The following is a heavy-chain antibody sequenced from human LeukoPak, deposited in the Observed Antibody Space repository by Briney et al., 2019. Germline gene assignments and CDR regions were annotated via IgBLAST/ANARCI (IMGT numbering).Heavy chain of an antibody. CDR1: GFTFSNYG. D-gene: IGHD2-15*01. CDR2: ISGSGGST. J-gene: IGHJ4*02. V-gene: IGHV3-23*01. CDR3: AKEKADSVVVVAATSYYFDY. Sequence: TGGSLRLSCAASGFTFSNYGMHWFRQAPGKGLEWVSAISGSGGSTYYADSVKGRFTISRDNSKNTLYLQMNSLRAEDTAVYYCAKEKADSVVVVAATSYYFDYWGQGTLVTVSS.